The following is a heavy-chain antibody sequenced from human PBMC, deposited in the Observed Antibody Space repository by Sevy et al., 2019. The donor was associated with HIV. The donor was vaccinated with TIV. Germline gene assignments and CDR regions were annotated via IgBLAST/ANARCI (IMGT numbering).Heavy chain of an antibody. D-gene: IGHD3-22*01. CDR3: ARVQSSGSDYYYGMDV. J-gene: IGHJ6*02. CDR2: ISSSVSTI. CDR1: GFTFSDYY. V-gene: IGHV3-11*01. Sequence: GGSLRLSCAASGFTFSDYYMSWIRQAPGKGLEWVSYISSSVSTIYYADSVKGRFTISRDKAKNSLYLQMNSLRAEDTAVYYCARVQSSGSDYYYGMDVWGQGTTVTVSS.